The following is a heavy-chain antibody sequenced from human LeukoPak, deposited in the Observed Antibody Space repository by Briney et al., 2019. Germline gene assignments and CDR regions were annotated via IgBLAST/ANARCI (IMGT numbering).Heavy chain of an antibody. CDR2: IHYSGST. CDR1: GGSISSYY. V-gene: IGHV4-59*01. D-gene: IGHD6-19*01. CDR3: ARGGLAGGFDI. Sequence: SETLSLTCTVSGGSISSYYWTWIRQPPGKGLDWIGYIHYSGSTNYNLSLTGRVTISVDTSKIKFSLKLTSVTAADTAVYYCARGGLAGGFDIWGQGTMVTVSS. J-gene: IGHJ3*02.